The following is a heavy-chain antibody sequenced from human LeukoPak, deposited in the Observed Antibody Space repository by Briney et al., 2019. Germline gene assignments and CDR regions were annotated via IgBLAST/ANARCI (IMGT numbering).Heavy chain of an antibody. D-gene: IGHD2-15*01. V-gene: IGHV3-23*01. J-gene: IGHJ4*02. CDR2: ISGSGANT. Sequence: GGSLRLSCVASGFTFRTYAMSWVGQAPGEGLDWVSTISGSGANTYYADSVKGRFTITRDNSKNTLYLQMNSLRAEDTAEYYCAKYCSGPSCYSGLNSWGQGTLVSVSP. CDR3: AKYCSGPSCYSGLNS. CDR1: GFTFRTYA.